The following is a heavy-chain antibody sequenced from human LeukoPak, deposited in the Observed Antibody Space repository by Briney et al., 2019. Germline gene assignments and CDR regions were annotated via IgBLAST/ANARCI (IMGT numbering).Heavy chain of an antibody. CDR2: ISAYSGNT. J-gene: IGHJ4*02. CDR3: ARGGAYGGYPSDFDY. V-gene: IGHV1-18*01. D-gene: IGHD5-12*01. Sequence: ASVKVSCKASGYTFTSYGISWVRQAPGQGLEWMGWISAYSGNTNYAQKLQGRVTMTTDTSTSTAYMELRSLRSDDTAVYYCARGGAYGGYPSDFDYWGQGTLVTVSS. CDR1: GYTFTSYG.